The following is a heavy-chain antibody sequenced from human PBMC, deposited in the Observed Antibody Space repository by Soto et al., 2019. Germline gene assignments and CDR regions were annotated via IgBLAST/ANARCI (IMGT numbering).Heavy chain of an antibody. CDR2: IFAGDGER. D-gene: IGHD2-15*01. CDR3: AATSGEYGSSGSCYSFDY. Sequence: ASVKVSCKASGYTFTSYSLHWVRQAPGQRPEWMGWIFAGDGERRYSQKLQARVTITRDTSASTAYMELSSLKSEDTAVYYCAATSGEYGSSGSCYSFDYWGQGTLVTVSS. V-gene: IGHV1-3*01. J-gene: IGHJ4*02. CDR1: GYTFTSYS.